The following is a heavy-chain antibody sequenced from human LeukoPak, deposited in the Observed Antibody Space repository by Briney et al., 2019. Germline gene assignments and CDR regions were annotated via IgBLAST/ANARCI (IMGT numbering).Heavy chain of an antibody. V-gene: IGHV1-69*04. J-gene: IGHJ4*02. Sequence: GASVKVSCKASGGTFSSYAISWVRQAPGQGLEWMGRIIPILGIANYAQKFQGRVTITADKSTSTAYMELSSLRSEDTAVYYCARDRGIAAAGGNSFDYWGQGTLVTVSS. CDR3: ARDRGIAAAGGNSFDY. CDR2: IIPILGIA. CDR1: GGTFSSYA. D-gene: IGHD6-13*01.